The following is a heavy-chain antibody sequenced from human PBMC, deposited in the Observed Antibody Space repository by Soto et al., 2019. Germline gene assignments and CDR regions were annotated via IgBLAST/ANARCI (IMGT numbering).Heavy chain of an antibody. CDR2: ISSSSSYT. J-gene: IGHJ4*02. D-gene: IGHD4-17*01. V-gene: IGHV3-21*01. CDR1: GFTFSSYS. CDR3: ASGRTTMDY. Sequence: EVQLVESGGGLVKPGGSLRLSCAASGFTFSSYSRNWVRQAPGKGLEWVSSISSSSSYTYYADSAKGRFTISRDNAKNSLYLQMNSLRAEDTAVYYCASGRTTMDYWGQGTLVTVSS.